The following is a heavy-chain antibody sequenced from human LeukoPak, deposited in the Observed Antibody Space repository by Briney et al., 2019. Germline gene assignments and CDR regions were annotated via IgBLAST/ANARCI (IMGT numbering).Heavy chain of an antibody. CDR2: ITGSGDST. J-gene: IGHJ4*02. D-gene: IGHD1-26*01. CDR3: AKRGSYHYTFDY. Sequence: TGGSLRLSCAASGLIFSTYAMSWVRQAPGKGLEWVSAITGSGDSTYYADSVKGRFTISRDNSKNTPSLQMNSLRAEDTAVYYCAKRGSYHYTFDYWGQGTLVTVSS. CDR1: GLIFSTYA. V-gene: IGHV3-23*01.